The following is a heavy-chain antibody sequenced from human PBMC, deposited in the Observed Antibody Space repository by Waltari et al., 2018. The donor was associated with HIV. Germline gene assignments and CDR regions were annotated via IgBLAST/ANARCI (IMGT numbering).Heavy chain of an antibody. CDR1: GFTFSDYS. V-gene: IGHV3-48*01. CDR3: ARDPVYSGSSLVYYFDY. J-gene: IGHJ4*02. CDR2: ISSSSSTI. D-gene: IGHD6-6*01. Sequence: EVQLVESGGGLVQPGGSLRLSCAASGFTFSDYSMNWVRQAPGKGLEWFSYISSSSSTIYYADSVKGRFTISRDNAKNSLYLQMNSLRAEDTAVYYCARDPVYSGSSLVYYFDYWGQGTLVTVSS.